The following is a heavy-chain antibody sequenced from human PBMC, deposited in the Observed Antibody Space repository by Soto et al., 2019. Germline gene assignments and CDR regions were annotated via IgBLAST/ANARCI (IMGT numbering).Heavy chain of an antibody. Sequence: QLQLQESGPGLVKPSETLSLTCTVSGGSISSSSYYWGWIRQPPGKGLEWIGSIYYSGSTYYNPSLKRLVTIPVDTSKNQFSLKLSSVTAADTAVYYCARLVYDSSGYRPGWGQGTLVTVSS. CDR3: ARLVYDSSGYRPG. D-gene: IGHD3-22*01. CDR2: IYYSGST. CDR1: GGSISSSSYY. V-gene: IGHV4-39*01. J-gene: IGHJ4*02.